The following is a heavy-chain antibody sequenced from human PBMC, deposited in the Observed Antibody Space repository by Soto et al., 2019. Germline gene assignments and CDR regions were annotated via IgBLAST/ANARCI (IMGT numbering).Heavy chain of an antibody. CDR1: GYTFTSYG. CDR3: ARDADYDFWSGYSPRHPYNWFDP. Sequence: ASVKVSCKAPGYTFTSYGISWVRQAPGQGLEWMGWISAYNGNTNYAQKLQGRVTMTTDTSTSTAYMELRSLRSDDTAVYYCARDADYDFWSGYSPRHPYNWFDPWGQGTLVTVSS. D-gene: IGHD3-3*01. CDR2: ISAYNGNT. V-gene: IGHV1-18*04. J-gene: IGHJ5*02.